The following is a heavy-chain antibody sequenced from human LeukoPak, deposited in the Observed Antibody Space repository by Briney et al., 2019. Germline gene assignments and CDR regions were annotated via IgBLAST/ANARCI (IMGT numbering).Heavy chain of an antibody. CDR1: GGSISTYY. V-gene: IGHV4-59*01. J-gene: IGHJ5*02. Sequence: SETLSLTCTVSGGSISTYYWSWIRQPPGKGLEWIGYIYHSGSTNYNPSLKSRVTISVDTSKNQFSLKLSSVTAADTAVYYCARDAYSSSWYFGNWFDPWGQGTLVTVSS. CDR3: ARDAYSSSWYFGNWFDP. CDR2: IYHSGST. D-gene: IGHD6-13*01.